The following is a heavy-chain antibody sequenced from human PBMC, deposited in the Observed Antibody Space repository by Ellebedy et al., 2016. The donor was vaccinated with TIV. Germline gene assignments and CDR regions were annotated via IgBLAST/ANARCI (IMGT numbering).Heavy chain of an antibody. CDR2: IFSAADGGET. CDR3: ARDAHGNGGKLDY. Sequence: PGGSLRLSCVASGFTSSSYAMCWVRQAPGKGLEWVSVIFSAADGGETHYADSVTGRFTISRDSSKNTLYLQMNSLRAEDTAVAYCARDAHGNGGKLDYWGQGALVTVSS. V-gene: IGHV3-23*03. J-gene: IGHJ4*02. D-gene: IGHD4-23*01. CDR1: GFTSSSYA.